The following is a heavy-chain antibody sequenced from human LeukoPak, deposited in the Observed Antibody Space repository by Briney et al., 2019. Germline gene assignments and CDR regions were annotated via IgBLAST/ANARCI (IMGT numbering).Heavy chain of an antibody. CDR2: IIPIFGTA. D-gene: IGHD1-26*01. J-gene: IGHJ6*02. Sequence: SVKVSCKASGGTFSSYAISWVRQAPGQGLEWMGGIIPIFGTANYAQKFQGRVTITADESTSTAYMELSSLRSEDTAVYYCARDLGPPKWELDPPPVEYGMDVWGQGTTVTVSS. CDR1: GGTFSSYA. CDR3: ARDLGPPKWELDPPPVEYGMDV. V-gene: IGHV1-69*01.